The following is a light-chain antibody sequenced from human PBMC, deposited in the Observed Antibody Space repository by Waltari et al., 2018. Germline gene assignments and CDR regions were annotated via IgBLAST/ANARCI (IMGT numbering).Light chain of an antibody. CDR3: QQYYNTPLT. V-gene: IGKV4-1*01. Sequence: DIVMTQSPESLAVSLGERAPINCKTSESVLYSSNNKNHLAWYQQKPGQPPKLLIYWASTRESGVPERFSGSGSETDFTLTVTSLQAEDVAVYYCQQYYNTPLTFGGGTKVDIK. CDR1: ESVLYSSNNKNH. CDR2: WAS. J-gene: IGKJ4*01.